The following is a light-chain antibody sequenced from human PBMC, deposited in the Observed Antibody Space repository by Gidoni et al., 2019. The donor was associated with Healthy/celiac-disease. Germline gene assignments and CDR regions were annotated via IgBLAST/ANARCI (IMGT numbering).Light chain of an antibody. CDR1: SSNIGAGYD. Sequence: QSVLTQPPSVSGAPVQRVTISCTGSSSNIGAGYDVHWYQQLPGTAPKLLSYGNSNRPSGVPDRFSGSKSGTSASLAITGLQAEDEADYYCQSYDSSLSGSGVFGGGTKLTVL. J-gene: IGLJ2*01. CDR3: QSYDSSLSGSGV. V-gene: IGLV1-40*01. CDR2: GNS.